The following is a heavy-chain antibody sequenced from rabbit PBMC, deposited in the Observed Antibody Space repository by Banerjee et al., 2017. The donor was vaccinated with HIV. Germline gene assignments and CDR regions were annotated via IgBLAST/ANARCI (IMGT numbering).Heavy chain of an antibody. CDR2: IDTGTGDT. D-gene: IGHD1-1*01. CDR3: ARGDNSGGYYAQL. Sequence: QSLEESGGDLVKPGASLTLTCTASGFSFSSSYYMCWVRQAPGKGLEWIACIDTGTGDTYYASWAKGRFTISKTSSTTVTLQMTSLTAADTATYFCARGDNSGGYYAQLWGQGTLVTVS. J-gene: IGHJ4*01. CDR1: GFSFSSSYY. V-gene: IGHV1S40*01.